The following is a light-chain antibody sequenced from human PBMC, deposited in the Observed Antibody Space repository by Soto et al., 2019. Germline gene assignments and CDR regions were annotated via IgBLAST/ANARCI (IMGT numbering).Light chain of an antibody. V-gene: IGKV1-39*01. CDR1: QTISNY. Sequence: DIQMTQSPSSLSASVGDRVTITCRASQTISNYVNWYQQKAGKAHQLLIYGTSSLHGGVPSRFSGSGSGTEFTLTISSLQPEDFATYSCQQSYTTPHTFGQGTKVEI. CDR3: QQSYTTPHT. J-gene: IGKJ2*01. CDR2: GTS.